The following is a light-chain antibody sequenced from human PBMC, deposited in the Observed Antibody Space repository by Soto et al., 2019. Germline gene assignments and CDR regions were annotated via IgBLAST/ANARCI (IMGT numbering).Light chain of an antibody. CDR1: SSDVGGYNL. CDR2: EGS. CDR3: CSYAGTSSYV. V-gene: IGLV2-23*01. Sequence: QSALTQPASVSGSPGQSITISCTGTSSDVGGYNLVSWYQQHPGKAPRLMIYEGSKRPSGVSNRFSGSKSGSTASLTISGLQAEDEADYYCCSYAGTSSYVFGTGTKVT. J-gene: IGLJ1*01.